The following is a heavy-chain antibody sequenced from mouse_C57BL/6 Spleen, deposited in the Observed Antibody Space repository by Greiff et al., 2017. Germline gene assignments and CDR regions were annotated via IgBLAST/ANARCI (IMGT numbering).Heavy chain of an antibody. V-gene: IGHV5-6*01. D-gene: IGHD1-1*01. Sequence: EVQRVESGGDLVKPGGSLKLSCAASGFTFSSYGMSWVRQTPDKRLEWVATISSGGSYTYYPDSVKGRFTISRDNAKNTLYLQMSSLKSEDTAMYYCARYYGSSLYAMDYWGQGTSVTVSS. CDR1: GFTFSSYG. CDR2: ISSGGSYT. J-gene: IGHJ4*01. CDR3: ARYYGSSLYAMDY.